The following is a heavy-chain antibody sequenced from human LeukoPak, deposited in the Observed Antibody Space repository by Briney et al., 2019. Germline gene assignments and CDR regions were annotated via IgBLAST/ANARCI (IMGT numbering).Heavy chain of an antibody. J-gene: IGHJ4*02. CDR2: INHSGST. V-gene: IGHV4-34*01. CDR1: GGSISIYY. CDR3: ARGRGAHSYGYGSFDY. Sequence: PSETLSLTCTVTGGSISIYYWSWIRQPPGKGLEWIGEINHSGSTNYNPSLKSRVTISVDTSKNQFSLKLSSVTAADTAVYYCARGRGAHSYGYGSFDYWGQGTLVTVSS. D-gene: IGHD5-18*01.